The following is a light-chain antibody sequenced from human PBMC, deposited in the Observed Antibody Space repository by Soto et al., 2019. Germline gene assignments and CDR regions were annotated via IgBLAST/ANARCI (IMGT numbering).Light chain of an antibody. Sequence: QSALTQPASVSASPGQSIAISCTGTDSDIGGYDHVSWYQQHPGKAPKLLIYDVTNRPSGVSSRFSGSKAGRTASLTISGLKTEDEADHYCSSHTSSTALVFGTGTKLTVL. CDR1: DSDIGGYDH. CDR2: DVT. J-gene: IGLJ1*01. CDR3: SSHTSSTALV. V-gene: IGLV2-14*03.